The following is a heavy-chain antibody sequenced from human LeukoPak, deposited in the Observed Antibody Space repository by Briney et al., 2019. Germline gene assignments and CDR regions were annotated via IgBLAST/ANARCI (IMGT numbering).Heavy chain of an antibody. CDR1: GFTFSSYA. CDR2: ISGSGGST. J-gene: IGHJ4*02. V-gene: IGHV3-23*01. D-gene: IGHD5-12*01. Sequence: GGSLRLSCAASGFTFSSYAMSWVRQAPGKGLEWVSAISGSGGSTYYADSVKGRFTISRDNSKNTLYLQMNSLRAEDTAVYYCARDGGRQVATIVFWSSATAYDYWGQGTLVTVSS. CDR3: ARDGGRQVATIVFWSSATAYDY.